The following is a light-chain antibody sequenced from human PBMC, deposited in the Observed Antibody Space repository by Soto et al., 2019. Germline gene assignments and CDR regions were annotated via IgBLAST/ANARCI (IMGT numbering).Light chain of an antibody. Sequence: QSLLSQPASVCGSAAQSITVSCSGIRSDVCDCTYFSWYQQHPGKAHRLIISDVNDRPSGVSPRFSGSKSGNKASLTISGLQPEDAAIHVRTSYRKGXIYDLGGGTKVX. J-gene: IGLJ1*01. CDR1: RSDVCDCTY. CDR3: TSYRKGXIYD. CDR2: DVN. V-gene: IGLV2-14*03.